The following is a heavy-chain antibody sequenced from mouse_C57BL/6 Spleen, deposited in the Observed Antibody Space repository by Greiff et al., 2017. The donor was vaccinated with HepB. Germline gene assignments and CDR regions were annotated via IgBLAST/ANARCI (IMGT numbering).Heavy chain of an antibody. CDR3: ARHEEGYYGSSSYYAMDY. Sequence: VQLQQSGAELVKPGASVKLSCKASGYTFTEYTIHWVKQRSGQGLEWIGWFYPGSGSIKYNEKFKDKATLTADKSSSTVYMELSRLTSEDSAVYFCARHEEGYYGSSSYYAMDYWGQGTSVTVSS. D-gene: IGHD1-1*01. CDR1: GYTFTEYT. V-gene: IGHV1-62-2*01. J-gene: IGHJ4*01. CDR2: FYPGSGSI.